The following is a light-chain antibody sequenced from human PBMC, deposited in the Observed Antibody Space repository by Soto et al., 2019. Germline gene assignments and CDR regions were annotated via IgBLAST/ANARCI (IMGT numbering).Light chain of an antibody. V-gene: IGKV3-15*01. J-gene: IGKJ4*01. CDR2: DTS. CDR3: QHYVTWPLT. Sequence: PATLSVSPEEGATLSCRASQGIGDTLAWYQQKPGQTPRLLIYDTSIRAAGVPARFSGSRSGAEFTLTISSLQSEDFAVYYCQHYVTWPLTFGGGTKV. CDR1: QGIGDT.